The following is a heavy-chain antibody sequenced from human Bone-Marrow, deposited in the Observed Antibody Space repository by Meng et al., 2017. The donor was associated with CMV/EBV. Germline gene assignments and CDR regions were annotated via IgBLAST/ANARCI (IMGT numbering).Heavy chain of an antibody. CDR3: TKDVAYNRFDP. J-gene: IGHJ5*02. V-gene: IGHV3-7*01. CDR1: GITFGSSW. CDR2: INPDGSTK. Sequence: GGSLRLSCVASGITFGSSWMTWVRQTPGKGLEWMANINPDGSTKNYVDSVKGRLTISRDNARSSVYLQMNSLRVEDTAIYYCTKDVAYNRFDPWGQGTLVTVSS. D-gene: IGHD2-21*01.